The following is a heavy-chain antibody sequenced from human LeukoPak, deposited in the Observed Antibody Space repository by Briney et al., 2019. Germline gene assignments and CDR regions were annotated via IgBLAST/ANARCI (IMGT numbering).Heavy chain of an antibody. V-gene: IGHV4-59*01. J-gene: IGHJ4*02. D-gene: IGHD1-26*01. Sequence: SETLSLTCSVSGGSMSSYYWSWIRQPPGKGLEWIGSIYYSGSTNYNPSLKSRVTISVDTSKNQFSLKLNSVNAADTAVYYCATTTGSGSYSDSWGQGTLVTVS. CDR3: ATTTGSGSYSDS. CDR2: IYYSGST. CDR1: GGSMSSYY.